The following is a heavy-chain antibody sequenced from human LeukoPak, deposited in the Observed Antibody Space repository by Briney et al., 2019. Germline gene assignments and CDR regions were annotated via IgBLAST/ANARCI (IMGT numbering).Heavy chain of an antibody. CDR2: ISGTGSRI. CDR3: AKDLDDILSGYWGMDV. D-gene: IGHD3-9*01. V-gene: IGHV3-23*01. J-gene: IGHJ6*02. Sequence: GGSLRLSCAASGFTFDNYAMNWVRQAPGKGLEWVSTISGTGSRIYYADSVKGRFIVSRDNSKNTFYLQMNSLRAEDTALYHCAKDLDDILSGYWGMDVWGQGTTVTVSS. CDR1: GFTFDNYA.